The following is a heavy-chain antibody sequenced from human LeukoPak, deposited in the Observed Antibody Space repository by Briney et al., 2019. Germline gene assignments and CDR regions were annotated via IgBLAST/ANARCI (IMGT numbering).Heavy chain of an antibody. CDR1: GGSFSGYY. CDR2: INHSGST. CDR3: ARGVARYSYAYYYDMDV. D-gene: IGHD5-18*01. V-gene: IGHV4-34*01. Sequence: PSETLSLTCAVYGGSFSGYYWSWIRQPPGKGLEWIGEINHSGSTNYNPSLKSRVTISVDTSRNQFSLKLSSVTAADTAVYYCARGVARYSYAYYYDMDVWGQGTTVTVSS. J-gene: IGHJ6*02.